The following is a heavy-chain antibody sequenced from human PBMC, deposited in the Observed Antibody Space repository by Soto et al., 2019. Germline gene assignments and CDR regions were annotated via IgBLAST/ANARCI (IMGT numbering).Heavy chain of an antibody. CDR2: IYNIGSA. J-gene: IGHJ4*02. CDR3: ARGEAGVAGRLDY. CDR1: DASISTATFY. Sequence: QVQLQQSGPGLVKPSQTLSLTCTVSDASISTATFYWIRHLPGGPLEWIGYIYNIGSAYYNSSLRSRATLSLDTSKSEFSLTLTSLTAADTAVYYCARGEAGVAGRLDYWGQGTPVTVSS. V-gene: IGHV4-31*03. D-gene: IGHD6-19*01.